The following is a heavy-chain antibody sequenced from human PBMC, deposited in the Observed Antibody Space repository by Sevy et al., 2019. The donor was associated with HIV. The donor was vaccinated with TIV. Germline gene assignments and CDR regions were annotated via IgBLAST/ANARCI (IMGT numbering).Heavy chain of an antibody. J-gene: IGHJ4*02. Sequence: GGSLRLSCAASGFTFNYHFMNWVRQVPGKGLEWVSYISSASSYINYSDLVKGRFTISRDNAKNLVFLEMNNLRPEDTAVYFCARGDYYGSLYYFDYWGQGTLVTVSS. CDR3: ARGDYYGSLYYFDY. CDR2: ISSASSYI. CDR1: GFTFNYHF. D-gene: IGHD3-10*01. V-gene: IGHV3-21*01.